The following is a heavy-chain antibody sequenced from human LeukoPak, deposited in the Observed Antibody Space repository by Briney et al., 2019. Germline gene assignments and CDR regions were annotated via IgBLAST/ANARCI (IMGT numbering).Heavy chain of an antibody. D-gene: IGHD5-18*01. CDR3: ARGDTAMVKIDY. CDR1: GFTFSSYG. J-gene: IGHJ4*02. CDR2: IWYDGSNK. V-gene: IGHV3-33*01. Sequence: PGRSLGLSCAASGFTFSSYGMHWVRQAPGKGLEWVAVIWYDGSNKYYADSVKGRFTISRDNSKNTLYLQMNSLRAEDTAVYYCARGDTAMVKIDYWGQGTLVTVSS.